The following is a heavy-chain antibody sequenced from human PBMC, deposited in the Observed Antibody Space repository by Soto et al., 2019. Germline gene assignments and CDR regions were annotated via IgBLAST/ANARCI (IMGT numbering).Heavy chain of an antibody. CDR2: IIPILGIA. CDR1: GGTFSSYP. CDR3: ARGTTYDILTGPRVGYYYYGMDV. Sequence: QVQLVQSGAEVKKPGSSVKVSCKASGGTFSSYPISWVRQAPGQGLEWMGRIIPILGIANYAQKFQGRVTITADKSTSTAYMELSSLRSEDTAVYYCARGTTYDILTGPRVGYYYYGMDVWGQGTTVTVSS. J-gene: IGHJ6*02. V-gene: IGHV1-69*02. D-gene: IGHD3-9*01.